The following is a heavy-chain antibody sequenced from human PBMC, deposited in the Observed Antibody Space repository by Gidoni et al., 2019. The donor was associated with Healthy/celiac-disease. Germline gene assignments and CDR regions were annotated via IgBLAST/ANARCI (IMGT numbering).Heavy chain of an antibody. V-gene: IGHV3-9*01. Sequence: EVQLVESGGGLVQPGRSLRLSCAASGFTFDDYAMHWVRQAPGKGLVWVSGISWHSGSIGYADSVKGRFTISRDNAKNSLYLQMNSLRAEDTALYYCAKDGAGDYFLSWFDPWGQGTLVTVSS. CDR3: AKDGAGDYFLSWFDP. J-gene: IGHJ5*02. D-gene: IGHD4-17*01. CDR2: ISWHSGSI. CDR1: GFTFDDYA.